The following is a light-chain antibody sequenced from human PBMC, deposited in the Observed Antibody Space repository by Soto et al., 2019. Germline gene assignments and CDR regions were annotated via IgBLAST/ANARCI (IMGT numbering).Light chain of an antibody. CDR2: GAS. V-gene: IGKV3-20*01. CDR3: QQYGVTPPNT. J-gene: IGKJ4*01. CDR1: QIVSSTY. Sequence: EIVLTQSPGTLSLSPGERATLSCRASQIVSSTYLAWFQQKPGQAPRLLIYGASTRATGIPDRFSGSGSWTDFTLPISGMEPEDFALYYCQQYGVTPPNTFGGGTKVEV.